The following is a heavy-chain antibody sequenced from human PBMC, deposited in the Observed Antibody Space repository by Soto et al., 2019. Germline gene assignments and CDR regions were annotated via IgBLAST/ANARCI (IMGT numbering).Heavy chain of an antibody. CDR2: ISNDGRGK. V-gene: IGHV3-30*04. CDR3: ARDQCFGGGRSCYYFDF. Sequence: QVQLVESGGGVVQPGRSLRLSCAASGFTFTTYAIHWVRQAPDKGLEWVAVISNDGRGKYYADSVKGRFTISRDNSKNTLYLQMNSLRSDDTAVYYCARDQCFGGGRSCYYFDFWGQGTLVTVSS. J-gene: IGHJ4*02. CDR1: GFTFTTYA. D-gene: IGHD2-15*01.